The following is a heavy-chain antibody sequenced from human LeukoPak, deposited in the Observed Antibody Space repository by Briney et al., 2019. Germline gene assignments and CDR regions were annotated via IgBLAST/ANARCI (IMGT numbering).Heavy chain of an antibody. J-gene: IGHJ4*02. Sequence: SETLSLTCTVSGGSISNSIYYWGWIRQPPGKGLEWIGSIYYSGSTYYNPSLMSRLTISVDTSKNQFSLKLSSVTAADTAVYYCGGSRGNYNFDYWGQGTLVTVSS. V-gene: IGHV4-39*07. CDR3: GGSRGNYNFDY. CDR2: IYYSGST. D-gene: IGHD5-24*01. CDR1: GGSISNSIYY.